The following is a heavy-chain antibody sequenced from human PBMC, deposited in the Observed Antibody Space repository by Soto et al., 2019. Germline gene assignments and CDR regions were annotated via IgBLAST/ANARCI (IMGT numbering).Heavy chain of an antibody. V-gene: IGHV1-69*13. CDR2: IIPIFGTA. CDR3: ARDMGIAARLGGYYYGMDV. D-gene: IGHD6-6*01. CDR1: GGTFSSYA. Sequence: GASVKVSCKASGGTFSSYAISWVRQAPGQGLEWMGGIIPIFGTANYAQKFQGRVTITADESTSTAYMELSSLRSEDTAVYYCARDMGIAARLGGYYYGMDVWGQGTTVTVSS. J-gene: IGHJ6*02.